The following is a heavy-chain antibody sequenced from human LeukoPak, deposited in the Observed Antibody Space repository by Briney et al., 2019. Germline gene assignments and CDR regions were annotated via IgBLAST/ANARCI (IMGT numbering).Heavy chain of an antibody. J-gene: IGHJ5*02. CDR2: ISTYNGNT. Sequence: GASVKVSCKASGYTFTSYGISWVRQAPGQGLEWMGWISTYNGNTNYAQKLQGRVTMTTDTSTSTAYMELRSLRSDDTAVYYCARDGSGWYVGAQQNWFDPWGQGTLVTVSS. CDR1: GYTFTSYG. V-gene: IGHV1-18*01. D-gene: IGHD6-19*01. CDR3: ARDGSGWYVGAQQNWFDP.